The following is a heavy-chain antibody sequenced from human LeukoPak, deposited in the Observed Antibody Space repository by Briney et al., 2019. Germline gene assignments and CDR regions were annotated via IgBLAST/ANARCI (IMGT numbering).Heavy chain of an antibody. D-gene: IGHD1-26*01. CDR1: GGSISSYY. V-gene: IGHV4-59*12. J-gene: IGHJ4*02. CDR2: IYYSGST. Sequence: SETLSLTCTVSGGSISSYYWSWIRQPPGKGLEWIGYIYYSGSTNYNPSLKSRVTISVDTSKNQFSLKLSSVTAADTAVYYCAKDAVGGTAYYFDYWGQGTLVTVSS. CDR3: AKDAVGGTAYYFDY.